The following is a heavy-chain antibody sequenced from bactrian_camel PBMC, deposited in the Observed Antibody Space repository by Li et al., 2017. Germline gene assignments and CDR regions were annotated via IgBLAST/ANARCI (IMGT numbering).Heavy chain of an antibody. CDR3: AAQRVLYCHGLFSY. D-gene: IGHD2*01. CDR1: ESHNVDYC. CDR2: IDADGET. Sequence: HVQLVESGGGSAQAGGSMRLTCILTESHNVDYCMGWYRQTTGKEREEVAVIDADGETTYAESVKGRFTISPDNAKNTLYLQMNSLKPEDTAMYYCAAQRVLYCHGLFSYWGQGTQVTVS. V-gene: IGHV3S55*01. J-gene: IGHJ6*01.